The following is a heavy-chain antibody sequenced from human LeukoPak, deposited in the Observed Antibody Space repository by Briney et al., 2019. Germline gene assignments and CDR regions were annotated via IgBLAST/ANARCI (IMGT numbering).Heavy chain of an antibody. CDR3: AKSGPAMIVVVTESDY. Sequence: SVKVSCKASGGTFSSYAISWARQAPGQGLEWMGGIIPIFGTANYAQKFQGRVTITADESTSTAYMELSSLRSEDTAVYYCAKSGPAMIVVVTESDYWGQGTLVTVSS. D-gene: IGHD3-22*01. J-gene: IGHJ4*02. CDR2: IIPIFGTA. CDR1: GGTFSSYA. V-gene: IGHV1-69*13.